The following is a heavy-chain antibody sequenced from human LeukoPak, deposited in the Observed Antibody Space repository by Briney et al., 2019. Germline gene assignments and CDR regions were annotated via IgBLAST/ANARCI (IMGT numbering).Heavy chain of an antibody. D-gene: IGHD6-13*01. Sequence: GASVKVSCKASGYTFTGYYMHWVRQAPGQGLEWMGWINPNSGGTNYAQKFQGRVTMTRDTSISTAYMELSRLRSDDTAVYYCARSKAAGIYYYYYGMDVWGQGTTVTVFS. CDR2: INPNSGGT. CDR1: GYTFTGYY. V-gene: IGHV1-2*02. J-gene: IGHJ6*02. CDR3: ARSKAAGIYYYYYGMDV.